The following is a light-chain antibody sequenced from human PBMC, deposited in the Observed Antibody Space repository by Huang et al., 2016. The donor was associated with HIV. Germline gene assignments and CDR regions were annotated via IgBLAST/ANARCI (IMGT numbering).Light chain of an antibody. V-gene: IGKV3-15*01. CDR3: QQYNDWPPMYT. CDR1: QSVSSN. CDR2: GAS. J-gene: IGKJ2*01. Sequence: EIVMTQSPATLSVSPGERATLSCRASQSVSSNLAWYQQKPGQAPRLLIYGASTRATGFPARCSGSGSGTEFTLTISSLQSEDFAVYYCQQYNDWPPMYTFGQGTKLEIK.